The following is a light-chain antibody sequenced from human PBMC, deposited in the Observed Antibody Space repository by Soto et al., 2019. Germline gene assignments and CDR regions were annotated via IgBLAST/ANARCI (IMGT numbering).Light chain of an antibody. V-gene: IGLV2-14*01. CDR2: EVS. CDR1: SSDVGGYNY. CDR3: SSYTTSSTYV. J-gene: IGLJ1*01. Sequence: QPALTQPASVSASPGQSITISCTGTSSDVGGYNYVSWYQHHPGKAPKLMIFEVSNRPSGVSNRFSGSKSGNTASLTISGLQAEDEADYYCSSYTTSSTYVFGTGTKLTVL.